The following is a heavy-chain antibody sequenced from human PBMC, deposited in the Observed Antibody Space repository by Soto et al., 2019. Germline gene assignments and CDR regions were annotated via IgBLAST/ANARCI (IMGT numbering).Heavy chain of an antibody. CDR2: ISSSSSYI. V-gene: IGHV3-21*01. D-gene: IGHD1-7*01. Sequence: GGSLRLSCAASGFTFSSYSMNWVRQAPGKGLEWVSSISSSSSYIYYADSVKGRFTVSRDNAKNSLYLQMNSLRAEDTAVYYCASGTGTTSFSWFDPWGQGTLVTVSS. J-gene: IGHJ5*02. CDR1: GFTFSSYS. CDR3: ASGTGTTSFSWFDP.